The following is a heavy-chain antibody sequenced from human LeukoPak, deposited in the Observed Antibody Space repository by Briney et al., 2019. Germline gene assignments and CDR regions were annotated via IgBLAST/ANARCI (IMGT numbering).Heavy chain of an antibody. Sequence: GSSVKVSCKASGGTFISYAISWVRQAPGQGLEWMGGIIPIFGTANYAQKFQGRVTITTDESTRTAYMELSSLRAEDTAVYYCARAFRSTIFGVVPGWFDPWGQGTLVTVSS. CDR3: ARAFRSTIFGVVPGWFDP. V-gene: IGHV1-69*05. CDR2: IIPIFGTA. J-gene: IGHJ5*02. D-gene: IGHD3-3*01. CDR1: GGTFISYA.